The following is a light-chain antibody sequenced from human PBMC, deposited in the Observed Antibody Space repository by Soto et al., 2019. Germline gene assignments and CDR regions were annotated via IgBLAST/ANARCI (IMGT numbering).Light chain of an antibody. J-gene: IGLJ2*01. V-gene: IGLV2-14*03. CDR1: SSDVGGYNY. Sequence: QSALTQPASVSGSPGQSITISCTGTSSDVGGYNYVSWYQQHPGKALKLIIYDVSNRPSGVSNRFSGSKSGNTASLTISGLQAEDEADYYCSSYTRSSTGVFGEGTKLTVL. CDR3: SSYTRSSTGV. CDR2: DVS.